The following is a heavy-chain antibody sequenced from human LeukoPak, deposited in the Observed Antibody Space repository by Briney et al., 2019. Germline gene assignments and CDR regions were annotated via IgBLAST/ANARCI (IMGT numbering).Heavy chain of an antibody. D-gene: IGHD3/OR15-3a*01. CDR2: ISDSGGKT. Sequence: PGASLRLSCAASGFTFSMYAMSWVRQAPGKGLEWVSGISDSGGKTYYADSVKGWFTISRDNSKNTLYLQMNSLRAEDTATYYCAKDHTLWSGAYYFDYWGQGALVTVSS. V-gene: IGHV3-23*01. CDR1: GFTFSMYA. CDR3: AKDHTLWSGAYYFDY. J-gene: IGHJ4*02.